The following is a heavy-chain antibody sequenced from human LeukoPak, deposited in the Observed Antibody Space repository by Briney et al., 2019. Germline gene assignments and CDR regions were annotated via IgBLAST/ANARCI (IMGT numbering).Heavy chain of an antibody. J-gene: IGHJ4*02. CDR3: ARISAGTGY. Sequence: SETLSLTCAVYGGSFSGYYWSWIRQPPGKGLEWIGEINHSGSTNYNPSLKSRVTISVDTSKNQFSLKLSSVTAADTAVYYRARISAGTGYWGQGTLVTVSS. D-gene: IGHD6-13*01. CDR1: GGSFSGYY. V-gene: IGHV4-34*01. CDR2: INHSGST.